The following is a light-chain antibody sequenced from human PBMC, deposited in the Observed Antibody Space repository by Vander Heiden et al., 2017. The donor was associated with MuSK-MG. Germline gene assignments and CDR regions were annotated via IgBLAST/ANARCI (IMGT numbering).Light chain of an antibody. Sequence: IVMTHSPATLSVSAGDRATLTCRASQSVSSNLAWYQQKPGQAPRLLIYGASTRDTGIPARFSGSGSGTEFTLTISSLQSEDFAVYYCQQYNNWPPLTFGAGTKVEIK. CDR2: GAS. J-gene: IGKJ4*01. V-gene: IGKV3-15*01. CDR3: QQYNNWPPLT. CDR1: QSVSSN.